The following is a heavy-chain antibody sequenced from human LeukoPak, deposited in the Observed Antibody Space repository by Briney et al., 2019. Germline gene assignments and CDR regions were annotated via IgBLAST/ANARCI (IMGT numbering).Heavy chain of an antibody. CDR2: INTNTGNP. V-gene: IGHV7-4-1*02. D-gene: IGHD6-19*01. CDR1: GYTFTGYY. Sequence: ASVKVSCKASGYTFTGYYMHWVRQAPGQGLEWMGWINTNTGNPTYAQGFTGRFVFSLDTSVSTAYLQISSLKAEDTAVYYCARPYSSGWPRGGFGYWGQGTLVTVSS. J-gene: IGHJ4*02. CDR3: ARPYSSGWPRGGFGY.